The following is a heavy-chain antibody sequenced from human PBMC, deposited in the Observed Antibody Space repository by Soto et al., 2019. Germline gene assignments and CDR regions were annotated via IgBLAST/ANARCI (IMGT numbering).Heavy chain of an antibody. CDR2: IYYSGTT. CDR3: TRAIYYRYYFDV. D-gene: IGHD3-10*01. V-gene: IGHV4-59*01. Sequence: SETLSLTCTVSGGSINNYYLSWIRQSPGKGLEWIGYIYYSGTTNYNPSLRSRVTISIDRSENQFSLKVSSVTAADTAVYFCTRAIYYRYYFDVWGHGTLVTVSS. CDR1: GGSINNYY. J-gene: IGHJ4*01.